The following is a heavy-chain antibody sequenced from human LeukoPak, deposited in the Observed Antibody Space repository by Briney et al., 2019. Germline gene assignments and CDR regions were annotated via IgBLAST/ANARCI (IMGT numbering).Heavy chain of an antibody. CDR3: ATQSITLVVVISPSDY. D-gene: IGHD3-22*01. V-gene: IGHV3-30*02. CDR1: GLTFSNFP. Sequence: GGSLRLSCAASGLTFSNFPMHWVRQAPGKGLEWVALIQDDGATTNYVDSVRGRFTISRDNSKSMVYLQMNSLKPDDTAVYYCATQSITLVVVISPSDYWGQGTLVSVSS. J-gene: IGHJ4*02. CDR2: IQDDGATT.